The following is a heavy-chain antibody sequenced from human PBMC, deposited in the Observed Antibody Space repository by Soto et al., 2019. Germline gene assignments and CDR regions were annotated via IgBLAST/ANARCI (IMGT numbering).Heavy chain of an antibody. D-gene: IGHD3-10*01. Sequence: EVQLVESGGGLVQPGGSLRLSCAASGFTFSLYSMSWVRQAPGKGLVWVSYISRSSTGIHYADSVKGRFTISRDDATNAMHLPMNSLRDGDTAVYYCARAVTWGLDVWGQGTTVSISS. CDR2: ISRSSTGI. CDR3: ARAVTWGLDV. CDR1: GFTFSLYS. V-gene: IGHV3-48*02. J-gene: IGHJ6*02.